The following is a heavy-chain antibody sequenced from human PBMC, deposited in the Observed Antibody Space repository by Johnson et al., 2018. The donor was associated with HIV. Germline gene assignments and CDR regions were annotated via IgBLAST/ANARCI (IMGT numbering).Heavy chain of an antibody. CDR2: ISYDGSNK. J-gene: IGHJ3*02. CDR3: AKDRGSPGTPAAFDI. CDR1: GFTFDSYW. D-gene: IGHD1-7*01. Sequence: QVQLVESGGGLVQPGGSLRLSCAASGFTFDSYWMSWVRQAPGKGLEWVAVISYDGSNKYYADSVKGRFTISRDNSKNTLYLQMNSLRAEDTAVYYCAKDRGSPGTPAAFDIWGQGTMVTVSS. V-gene: IGHV3-30*18.